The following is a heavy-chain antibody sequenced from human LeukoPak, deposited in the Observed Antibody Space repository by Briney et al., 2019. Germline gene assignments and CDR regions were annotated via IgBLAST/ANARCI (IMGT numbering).Heavy chain of an antibody. D-gene: IGHD6-6*01. J-gene: IGHJ4*02. CDR3: ARGTLRQLVNY. V-gene: IGHV4-34*01. CDR2: INHSGST. Sequence: SETLSLTCAVYGGSFSGYYWSWIRQPPGKGLEWIGEINHSGSTNYNPSLKSRVTISVDTSKNQFSLKLSSVTAADTAVYYCARGTLRQLVNYWGQGTLVTVSS. CDR1: GGSFSGYY.